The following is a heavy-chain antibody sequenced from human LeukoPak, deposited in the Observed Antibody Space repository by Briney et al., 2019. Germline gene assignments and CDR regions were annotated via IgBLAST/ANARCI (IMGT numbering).Heavy chain of an antibody. CDR2: IYYSGST. CDR1: GGSISSSSYY. CDR3: ARHASLSYCSGGNCWFDP. J-gene: IGHJ5*02. Sequence: PSETLSLTCTVSGGSISSSSYYWVWIRQPPGKGLEWIGSIYYSGSTYYNPSLKSRVTISVDTSKNQFSLKLSSVTAADTAVYYCARHASLSYCSGGNCWFDPWGQGTLVTVSS. D-gene: IGHD2-15*01. V-gene: IGHV4-39*01.